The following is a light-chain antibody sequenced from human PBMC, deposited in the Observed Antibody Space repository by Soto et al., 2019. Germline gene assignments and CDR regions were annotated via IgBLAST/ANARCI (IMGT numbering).Light chain of an antibody. CDR3: GSWDSSLSAYV. CDR2: EVT. CDR1: RSDVGAYNY. Sequence: QSALTQPASVSGSPGQSIAISCTGTRSDVGAYNYVSWYQQHPGKAPKLMISEVTNRPSGVSDRFSGSKSGTSATLGITGFQTGDEADYYCGSWDSSLSAYVFATGTKLTVL. J-gene: IGLJ1*01. V-gene: IGLV2-14*01.